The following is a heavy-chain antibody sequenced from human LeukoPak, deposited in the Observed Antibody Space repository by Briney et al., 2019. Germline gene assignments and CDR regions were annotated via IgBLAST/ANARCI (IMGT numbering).Heavy chain of an antibody. CDR2: ISYDGFNP. D-gene: IGHD6-19*01. J-gene: IGHJ4*02. Sequence: PGGSLRLSCAASGFTFSSYGTHWVRQASGKGLEWVAVISYDGFNPYYADSVKGRFTISRDNSKNTLWLQMNSLRAEDTAVYYCAKVKEMYSSGSYYFDYWGQGTLVTVSS. CDR1: GFTFSSYG. V-gene: IGHV3-30*18. CDR3: AKVKEMYSSGSYYFDY.